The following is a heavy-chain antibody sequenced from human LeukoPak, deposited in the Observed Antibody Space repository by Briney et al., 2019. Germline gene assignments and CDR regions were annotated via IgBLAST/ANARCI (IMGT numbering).Heavy chain of an antibody. CDR3: ASRIQLWLDY. CDR1: GFTVSSHY. CDR2: IYSGCST. Sequence: GGSLRLSCAASGFTVSSHYVSGVRQAPGKGLEWVSVIYSGCSTYYADSVKGRFTISRDNSKNTLYLQMNSLRAEDTAVYYCASRIQLWLDYWGQGTLVTVSS. D-gene: IGHD5-18*01. J-gene: IGHJ4*02. V-gene: IGHV3-66*01.